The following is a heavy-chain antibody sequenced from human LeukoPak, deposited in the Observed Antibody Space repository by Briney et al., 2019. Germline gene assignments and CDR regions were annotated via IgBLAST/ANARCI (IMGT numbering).Heavy chain of an antibody. CDR2: IYYSGST. Sequence: SETLSLTCTVSGGSISSGGYHWSWIRQHPGKGLEWIGYIYYSGSTYYNPSLKSRVTISVDTSKNQFSLKLSSVTAADTAVYYCARDPRKNRGAGYGMDVWGQGTTVTVSS. CDR1: GGSISSGGYH. V-gene: IGHV4-31*03. J-gene: IGHJ6*02. D-gene: IGHD1-26*01. CDR3: ARDPRKNRGAGYGMDV.